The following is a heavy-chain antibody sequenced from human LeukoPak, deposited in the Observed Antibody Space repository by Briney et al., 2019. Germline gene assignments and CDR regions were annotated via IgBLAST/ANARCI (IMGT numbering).Heavy chain of an antibody. J-gene: IGHJ6*02. D-gene: IGHD6-19*01. Sequence: GGSLRLSCAASGFTFSGSPMHWVRQTSGKGLEWVGRITSKAHSYATAYAASVKGRFTISRDNSKSTLYLQMNSLRTEDTAVYYCARDHGSGSPPYGMDVWGQGTTVTVSS. CDR2: ITSKAHSYAT. CDR1: GFTFSGSP. CDR3: ARDHGSGSPPYGMDV. V-gene: IGHV3-73*01.